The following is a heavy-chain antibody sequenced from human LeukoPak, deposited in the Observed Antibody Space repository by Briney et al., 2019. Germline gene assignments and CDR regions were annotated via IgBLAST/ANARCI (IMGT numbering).Heavy chain of an antibody. CDR2: ISYDGSNK. D-gene: IGHD1-26*01. V-gene: IGHV3-30-3*01. CDR3: ARDKVIVGAGTTGMDV. J-gene: IGHJ6*02. Sequence: GGFLRLSCAASGFTFSSYAMSWVRQAPGKGLEWVAVISYDGSNKYYADSVKGRFTISRDNSKDTLYLQMNSLRAEDTAVYYCARDKVIVGAGTTGMDVWGQGTTVTVSS. CDR1: GFTFSSYA.